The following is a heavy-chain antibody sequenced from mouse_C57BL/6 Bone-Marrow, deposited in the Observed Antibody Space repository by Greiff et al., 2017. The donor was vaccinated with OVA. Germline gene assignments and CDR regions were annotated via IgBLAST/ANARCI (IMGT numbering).Heavy chain of an antibody. CDR1: GYTFTSYG. Sequence: LQESGAELARPGASVKLSCKASGYTFTSYGISWVKQRTGQGLEWIGEIYPRSGNTYYNEKFKGKATLTADKSSSTAYMELRSLTSEDSAVYFCARGHYGGGPWFAYWGQGTLVTVSA. CDR2: IYPRSGNT. D-gene: IGHD1-1*01. V-gene: IGHV1-81*01. J-gene: IGHJ3*01. CDR3: ARGHYGGGPWFAY.